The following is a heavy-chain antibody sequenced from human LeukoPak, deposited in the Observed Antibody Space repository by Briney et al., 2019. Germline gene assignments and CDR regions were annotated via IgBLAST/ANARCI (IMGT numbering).Heavy chain of an antibody. D-gene: IGHD6-13*01. Sequence: GGSLRLSCAASGFTFSDYYMSWVRQAPGKGLEWVSYISSSSSFTNHADSVKGRFTISRDNAKNSLYLQMNSLRVEDTAVYYCARRSSLTAAVGSHFDYWGHGTLVTVSS. CDR3: ARRSSLTAAVGSHFDY. V-gene: IGHV3-11*06. CDR2: ISSSSSFT. J-gene: IGHJ4*01. CDR1: GFTFSDYY.